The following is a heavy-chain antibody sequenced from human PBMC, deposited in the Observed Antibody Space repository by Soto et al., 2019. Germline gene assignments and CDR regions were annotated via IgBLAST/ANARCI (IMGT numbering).Heavy chain of an antibody. CDR2: IYYSGST. CDR1: GGSISSGDYY. J-gene: IGHJ4*02. D-gene: IGHD5-18*01. V-gene: IGHV4-30-4*01. Sequence: QVQLQESGPGLVKPSQTLSLTCTVSGGSISSGDYYWCWIRQPPGKGLEWIGYIYYSGSTYYNPSLKSRVTISVDTSKNQFSLKLNSVTAADTAVYYCAIYTAMEPTFDYWGQGTLVTVSS. CDR3: AIYTAMEPTFDY.